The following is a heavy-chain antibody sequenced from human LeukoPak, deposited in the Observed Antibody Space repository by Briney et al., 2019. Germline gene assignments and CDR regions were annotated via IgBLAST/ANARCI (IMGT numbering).Heavy chain of an antibody. V-gene: IGHV3-66*01. Sequence: GGSLRLSCAAAGFTVSSIYMGWVRPAPGKGLEGVSVIYSGGSTYYADSVKGRFTITRDNAKNTLYLQINSVRAEDTAVYYCARAPIRRWILTRDYRGQATLVTVSS. J-gene: IGHJ4*02. CDR2: IYSGGST. CDR1: GFTVSSIY. D-gene: IGHD5-12*01. CDR3: ARAPIRRWILTRDY.